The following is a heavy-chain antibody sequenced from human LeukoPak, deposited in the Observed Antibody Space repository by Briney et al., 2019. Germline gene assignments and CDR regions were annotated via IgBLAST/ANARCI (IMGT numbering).Heavy chain of an antibody. V-gene: IGHV4-31*03. D-gene: IGHD3-10*01. CDR1: GGSISSGAHY. CDR2: SNYSGST. Sequence: PSETLSLTCTVSGGSISSGAHYWSWTRQHPGKGLEWIGYSNYSGSTYYNPSLKSRVTISVDTSKNQFSMKLSSVTAADTAVYYCARGGSGEGYWGQGTLVTVSS. CDR3: ARGGSGEGY. J-gene: IGHJ4*02.